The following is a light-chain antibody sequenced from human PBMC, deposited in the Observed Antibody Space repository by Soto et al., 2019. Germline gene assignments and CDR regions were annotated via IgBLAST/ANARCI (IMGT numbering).Light chain of an antibody. J-gene: IGKJ1*01. Sequence: EIVMTQSPVTLSVSPGERATLSCRASQSVGSNLAWYQQKPGQAPRLLIYGASSRATGIPDRFSGSGSGTDFTLTIRRLEPEDFAVYYCQQYGSSYPWTFGQGTKVDIK. V-gene: IGKV3-20*01. CDR3: QQYGSSYPWT. CDR1: QSVGSN. CDR2: GAS.